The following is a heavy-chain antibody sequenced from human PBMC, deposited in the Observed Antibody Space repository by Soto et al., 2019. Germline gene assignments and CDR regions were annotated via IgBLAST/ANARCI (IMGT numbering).Heavy chain of an antibody. CDR2: THHSRGT. CDR3: ARYSAASGTYYFDY. V-gene: IGHV4-39*07. CDR1: GGSISSSSYY. Sequence: SETLSLTCTVSGGSISSSSYYWGWIRQPPGKGLEWIGETHHSRGTNYNPSLRSRVTMSLDKSKNQLSLILYSVTAADTGVYYCARYSAASGTYYFDYWGQGTLVTVSS. J-gene: IGHJ4*01. D-gene: IGHD6-13*01.